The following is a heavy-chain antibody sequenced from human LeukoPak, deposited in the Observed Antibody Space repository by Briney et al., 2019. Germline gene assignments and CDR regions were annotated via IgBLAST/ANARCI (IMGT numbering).Heavy chain of an antibody. CDR2: ISSSGSTR. Sequence: QSGGSLRLSCAASGFTFSSCEMNWVRQAPGKGLEWVSYISSSGSTRYYADSVKGRFTISRDNAKNSLYLQMNSLRAEDTGVYYCARDGSGWYDYWGQGILVTVSS. V-gene: IGHV3-48*03. CDR3: ARDGSGWYDY. CDR1: GFTFSSCE. D-gene: IGHD6-19*01. J-gene: IGHJ4*02.